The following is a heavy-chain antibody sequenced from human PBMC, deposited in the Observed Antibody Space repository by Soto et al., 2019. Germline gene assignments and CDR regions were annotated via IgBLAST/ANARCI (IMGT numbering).Heavy chain of an antibody. Sequence: GESLKISCKGSGYSFTSYWIGWVRQMPGKGLEWMGIIYPGDSDTRYSPSFQGQVTISADKSISTAYLQWSSLKASDTAMYYCASGSLPYYYYYGMDVWDQGTTVTVSS. D-gene: IGHD5-12*01. V-gene: IGHV5-51*01. CDR3: ASGSLPYYYYYGMDV. CDR1: GYSFTSYW. CDR2: IYPGDSDT. J-gene: IGHJ6*02.